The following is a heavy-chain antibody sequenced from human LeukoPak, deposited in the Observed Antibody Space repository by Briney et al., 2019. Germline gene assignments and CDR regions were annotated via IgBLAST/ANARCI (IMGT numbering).Heavy chain of an antibody. D-gene: IGHD5-18*01. CDR2: ISWNSGSI. Sequence: PGRSLRLSRAASGFTFDDYAMHWVRQAPGKGLEWVSGISWNSGSIGYTDSVKGRFTISRDNAKNSLYLQMHSLRAEDMALYYRAKGGTSHGYSDWFDPWGQGTLVTVSS. CDR1: GFTFDDYA. CDR3: AKGGTSHGYSDWFDP. J-gene: IGHJ5*02. V-gene: IGHV3-9*03.